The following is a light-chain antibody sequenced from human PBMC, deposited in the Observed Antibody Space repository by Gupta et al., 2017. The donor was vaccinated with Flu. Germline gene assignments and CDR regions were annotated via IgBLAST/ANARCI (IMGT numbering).Light chain of an antibody. CDR1: QSISSY. Sequence: RSSLSASVGDRVTITCRASQSISSYLNWFQQKPGKAPKLLIYAASSLQSGVPSRFSGSGSGTDFTLTISSLQPEDFATYYCQQSYSTPPTFGQGTKLEIK. V-gene: IGKV1-39*01. CDR2: AAS. CDR3: QQSYSTPPT. J-gene: IGKJ2*01.